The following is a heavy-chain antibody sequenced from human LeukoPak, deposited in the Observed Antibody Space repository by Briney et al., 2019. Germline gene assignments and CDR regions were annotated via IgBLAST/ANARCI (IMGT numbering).Heavy chain of an antibody. CDR1: GFTFSSYS. D-gene: IGHD3-22*01. CDR2: ISSSSSYI. V-gene: IGHV3-21*01. CDR3: ARDADYYDSSGYSYDAFDI. Sequence: GGSLRLSCAASGFTFSSYSMNWVRQAPGKGLEWVSSISSSSSYIYYADSVKGRFTISRDNAKNSLYLQMNSLRAEDTAVYYCARDADYYDSSGYSYDAFDIWGQGTMVTVSS. J-gene: IGHJ3*02.